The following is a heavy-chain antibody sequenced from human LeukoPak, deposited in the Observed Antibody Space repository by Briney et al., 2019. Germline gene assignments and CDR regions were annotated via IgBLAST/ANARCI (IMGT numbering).Heavy chain of an antibody. J-gene: IGHJ3*02. CDR2: IYHSGST. Sequence: PSETLSLTCAVSGGSISSGGYSWSWIRQPPGKGLEWIGYIYHSGSTYYNPSLKSRVTISVDTSKNQFSLKLSSVTAADTAVYYCARGGPRAPDAFDIWGQGTMVTVSS. D-gene: IGHD3-16*01. CDR1: GGSISSGGYS. CDR3: ARGGPRAPDAFDI. V-gene: IGHV4-30-2*01.